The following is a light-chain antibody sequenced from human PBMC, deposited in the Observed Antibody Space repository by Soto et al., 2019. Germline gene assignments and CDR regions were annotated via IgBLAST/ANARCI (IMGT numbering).Light chain of an antibody. CDR1: QTITTY. V-gene: IGKV1-5*01. Sequence: DIQMTQSPSSLFASVGDSVTITCRASQTITTYLNWYRQKPGKAPKLLIYDASSLESGVPSRFSGSGSGTEFTLTISSLQPDDFATYYCQQYNSYSPLYTFGQGTKLEIK. CDR2: DAS. CDR3: QQYNSYSPLYT. J-gene: IGKJ2*01.